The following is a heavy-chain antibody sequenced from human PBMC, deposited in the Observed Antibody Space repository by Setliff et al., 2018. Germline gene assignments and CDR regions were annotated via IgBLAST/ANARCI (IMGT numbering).Heavy chain of an antibody. CDR3: TRGAISGHDLGSPY. D-gene: IGHD5-12*01. Sequence: SETLSLTCTVYGDSFSDYYWSWIRQPPGKGLEWIEEINHSGRTNYSPSLRSRFTISRDTSKNTVFLQMNSLRPDDTAVYYCTRGAISGHDLGSPYWGQGTLVTVSS. CDR2: INHSGRT. J-gene: IGHJ4*02. CDR1: GDSFSDYY. V-gene: IGHV4-34*01.